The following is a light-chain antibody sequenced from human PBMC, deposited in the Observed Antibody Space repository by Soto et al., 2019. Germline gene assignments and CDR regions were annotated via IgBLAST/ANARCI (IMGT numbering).Light chain of an antibody. CDR1: QSLSSIR. V-gene: IGKV3-20*01. Sequence: EIVLTQSPGTLSLSPGERAILSCRASQSLSSIRLAWHQQKRGQAPRLLIYDTSTRATGVPDRFSGSGSGTDFTLTISRLEPEDFAVYFCQQYVSSPATFSQGTKVDIK. CDR3: QQYVSSPAT. J-gene: IGKJ1*01. CDR2: DTS.